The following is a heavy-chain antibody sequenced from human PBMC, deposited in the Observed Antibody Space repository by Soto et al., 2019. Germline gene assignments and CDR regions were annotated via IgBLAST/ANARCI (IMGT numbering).Heavy chain of an antibody. CDR1: GGSVSSTNW. V-gene: IGHV4-4*02. D-gene: IGHD2-15*01. CDR2: IYHIGST. J-gene: IGHJ5*02. CDR3: ATLPHRIEVTVLPIPT. Sequence: VQLLQSGPGLVKPSGTLSLTCAVSGGSVSSTNWWSWVRQSPGKGLEWIGDIYHIGSTNYNPSLRGRVTISVDKSNNQFSLTLKYVTAADTAVYYCATLPHRIEVTVLPIPTWGQGTLVTVSS.